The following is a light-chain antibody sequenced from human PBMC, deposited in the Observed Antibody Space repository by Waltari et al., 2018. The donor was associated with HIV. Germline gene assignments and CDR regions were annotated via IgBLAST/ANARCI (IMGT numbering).Light chain of an antibody. V-gene: IGLV1-47*01. CDR3: AAWDDSLSGQV. CDR1: SSNIGSNY. Sequence: QSVLTQPPSASGTPGQRVTISCSGSSSNIGSNYVYWYRQPPGTAPKLLSYRNNQRPSGVPDRFSGSKSGTSASLASSGRRSEGEADYYCAAWDDSLSGQVFGGGTKLTVL. CDR2: RNN. J-gene: IGLJ3*02.